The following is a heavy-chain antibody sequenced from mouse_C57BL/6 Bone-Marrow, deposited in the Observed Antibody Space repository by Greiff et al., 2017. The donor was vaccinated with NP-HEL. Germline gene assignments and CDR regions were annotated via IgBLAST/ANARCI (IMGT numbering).Heavy chain of an antibody. Sequence: VQLQESGAELVRPGTSVKVSCKASGYAFTNYLIEWVKQRPGQGLEWIGVINPGSGGTNYNEKFKGKATLTADKSSSTAYMQLSSLTSEDSAVYFCARRASSKAWFAYWGQGTLVTVSA. CDR1: GYAFTNYL. CDR2: INPGSGGT. CDR3: ARRASSKAWFAY. J-gene: IGHJ3*01. D-gene: IGHD3-3*01. V-gene: IGHV1-54*01.